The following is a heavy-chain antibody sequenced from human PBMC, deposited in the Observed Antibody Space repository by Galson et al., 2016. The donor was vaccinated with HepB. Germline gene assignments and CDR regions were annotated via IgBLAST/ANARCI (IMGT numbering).Heavy chain of an antibody. CDR1: GFTYSSSW. D-gene: IGHD6-13*01. J-gene: IGHJ1*01. V-gene: IGHV3-74*01. Sequence: SLRLSCAASGFTYSSSWVHWVRQAPGKGLVWVSRINSDGSSTNYADSVKGRFTISRDNAKNTLYLQMNSLRVEDTAVYYCAVYSFPIAAAGPARSLQHWGQGTLVTVSS. CDR3: AVYSFPIAAAGPARSLQH. CDR2: INSDGSST.